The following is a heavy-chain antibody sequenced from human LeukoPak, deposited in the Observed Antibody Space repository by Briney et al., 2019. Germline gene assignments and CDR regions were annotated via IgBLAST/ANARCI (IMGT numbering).Heavy chain of an antibody. V-gene: IGHV3-53*01. D-gene: IGHD3-9*01. Sequence: GGSLRLSCAASGFTVSSSYMCWVRQAPGKGLEWVSVINSGGYTDYADSVKSRFTISRDNAKNTLYLQMNSLRAEDTAVYYCARDMTGYSDYWGQGTLVTVSS. CDR2: INSGGYT. J-gene: IGHJ4*02. CDR1: GFTVSSSY. CDR3: ARDMTGYSDY.